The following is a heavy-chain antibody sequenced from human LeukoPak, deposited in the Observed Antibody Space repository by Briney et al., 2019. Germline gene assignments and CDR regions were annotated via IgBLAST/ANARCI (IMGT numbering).Heavy chain of an antibody. D-gene: IGHD3-22*01. CDR2: IIFDGSNK. CDR1: GFTFKTYG. Sequence: GGSLRLSCAAYGFTFKTYGMHWVRQAPGKGLEWVAVIIFDGSNKYYADSVKGRFIISRDNSRNTLYLQMNGLRAEDTAVYYCAKEYTDHYYDSSGYDYWGQGTLVTVSS. J-gene: IGHJ4*02. CDR3: AKEYTDHYYDSSGYDY. V-gene: IGHV3-30*18.